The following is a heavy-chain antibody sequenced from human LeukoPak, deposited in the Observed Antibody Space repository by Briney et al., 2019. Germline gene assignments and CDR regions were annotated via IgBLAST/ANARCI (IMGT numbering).Heavy chain of an antibody. CDR2: IKQDGSEK. CDR1: GFTFSNYW. D-gene: IGHD3-22*01. J-gene: IGHJ4*02. V-gene: IGHV3-7*01. Sequence: GGSLRLSCAASGFTFSNYWMSWVRQAPGKGLEWVANIKQDGSEKYYVDSVKGRFTISRDNAKNSLYLQMNSLRAEDTAVYYCARDLSIYDSSGRIDYWGQGTLVTVSS. CDR3: ARDLSIYDSSGRIDY.